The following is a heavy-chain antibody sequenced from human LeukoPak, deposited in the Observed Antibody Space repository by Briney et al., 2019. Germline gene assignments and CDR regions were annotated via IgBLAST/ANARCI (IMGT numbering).Heavy chain of an antibody. J-gene: IGHJ4*02. CDR1: GGSISSYY. Sequence: PSETLSLTCTVSGGSISSYYWSWIRQPAGKGLEWIGSIYYSGSTYYNPSLKSRVTISVDTSKNQFSLKLSSVTAADTAVYYCARRETYYYGSGSYYNDYWGQGTLVTVSS. D-gene: IGHD3-10*01. CDR3: ARRETYYYGSGSYYNDY. CDR2: IYYSGST. V-gene: IGHV4-59*05.